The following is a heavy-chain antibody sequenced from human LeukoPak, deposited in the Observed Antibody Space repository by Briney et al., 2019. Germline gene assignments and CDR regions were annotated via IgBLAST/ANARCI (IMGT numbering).Heavy chain of an antibody. J-gene: IGHJ6*02. D-gene: IGHD3-10*01. Sequence: ASVKVSCKASGYTFTSYYMHWVRQAPGQGLEWMGIINPSGGSTSYAQKFQGRVTMTRDTSTSTVYMELSSLRSEDTAVYYCARAFGELLSLYYYYYGMDVWGQGTTVTVSS. CDR2: INPSGGST. V-gene: IGHV1-46*01. CDR3: ARAFGELLSLYYYYYGMDV. CDR1: GYTFTSYY.